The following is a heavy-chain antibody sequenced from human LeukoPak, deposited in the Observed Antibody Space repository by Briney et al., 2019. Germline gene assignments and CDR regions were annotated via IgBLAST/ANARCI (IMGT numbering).Heavy chain of an antibody. Sequence: SVKVSCKASGGTFSSYAISWVRQAPGQGLEWMGRIIPIIGIANYAQKCQGRITITADKSTSTAYMELSSLRSEDTAVYYCARELTMVRGVRSAFDIWGQGTMVTVSS. D-gene: IGHD3-10*01. CDR1: GGTFSSYA. CDR2: IIPIIGIA. CDR3: ARELTMVRGVRSAFDI. V-gene: IGHV1-69*04. J-gene: IGHJ3*02.